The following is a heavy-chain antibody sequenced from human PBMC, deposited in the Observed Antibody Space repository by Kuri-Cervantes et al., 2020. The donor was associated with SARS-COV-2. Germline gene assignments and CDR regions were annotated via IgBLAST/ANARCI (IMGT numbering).Heavy chain of an antibody. CDR1: GYTFTSYD. CDR2: MNPNSGNT. CDR3: ARSVSRTIFGVGNWFDP. V-gene: IGHV1-8*03. Sequence: ASVKVSCKASGYTFTSYDINWVRQATGQGLEWMRWMNPNSGNTGYAQKFQGRVTITRNTSISTAYMELSSLRSEDTAVYYCARSVSRTIFGVGNWFDPWGQGTLVTVSS. D-gene: IGHD3-3*01. J-gene: IGHJ5*02.